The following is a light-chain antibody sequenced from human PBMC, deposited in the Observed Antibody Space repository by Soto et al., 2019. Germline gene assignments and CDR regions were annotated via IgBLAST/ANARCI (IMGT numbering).Light chain of an antibody. V-gene: IGLV2-14*01. J-gene: IGLJ2*01. CDR1: SSDVGVYNY. CDR3: SSYTTSATLV. Sequence: QSALTQPASVSGSPGQSITISCTGTSSDVGVYNYVSWYQQLPGKAPKLMIYDVTNRPSGVSNRFSGSKSGNTASLTISGLQAEDEADYYCSSYTTSATLVFGGGTKLTVL. CDR2: DVT.